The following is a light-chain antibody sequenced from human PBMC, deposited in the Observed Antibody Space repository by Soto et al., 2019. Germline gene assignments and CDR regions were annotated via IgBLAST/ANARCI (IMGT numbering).Light chain of an antibody. CDR2: SAS. V-gene: IGKV1-27*01. Sequence: DIQMTQSPSSLSAYVGDRVTITCRASQAISVYLAWYQQKPGKVPKLLIYSASTLQSGVPSRFSGSGSGTDFTLTISSLQPEDVATYYCQKFNTAPLTFGQGTRLEIK. CDR1: QAISVY. CDR3: QKFNTAPLT. J-gene: IGKJ5*01.